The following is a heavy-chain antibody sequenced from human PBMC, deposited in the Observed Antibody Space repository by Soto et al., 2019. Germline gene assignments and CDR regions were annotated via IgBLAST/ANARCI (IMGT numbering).Heavy chain of an antibody. CDR2: IYYSGTT. J-gene: IGHJ3*02. CDR1: SGSIGTYF. D-gene: IGHD1-26*01. CDR3: ARGRGGTYDAFDI. Sequence: PSETLSLTCTVSSGSIGTYFWSWIRQPPGKGLEWIGYIYYSGTTNYSPPLKSRVTIFLDTSKNQFSLRLSSVTAADTAVYYCARGRGGTYDAFDIWGQGTLVTVSS. V-gene: IGHV4-59*01.